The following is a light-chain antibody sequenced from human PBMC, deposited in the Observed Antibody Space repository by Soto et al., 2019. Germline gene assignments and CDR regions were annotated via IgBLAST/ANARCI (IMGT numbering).Light chain of an antibody. CDR1: QSVSSY. CDR3: QQYNNWPSWT. Sequence: SPSTLYISPGERATLSCRASQSVSSYLAWYQQKPGQAPRLLIYGASTRATGIPARFSGSGSGTEFTLTISSLQSEDFAVYYCQQYNNWPSWTFGQGTKVDI. J-gene: IGKJ1*01. CDR2: GAS. V-gene: IGKV3-15*01.